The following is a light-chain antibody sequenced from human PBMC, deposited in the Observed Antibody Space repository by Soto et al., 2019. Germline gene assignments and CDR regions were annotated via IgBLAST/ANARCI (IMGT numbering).Light chain of an antibody. Sequence: QSVLTQPASVSGSPGQSITISCTGTSSDIGGYKYVSWYQQHPGKAPKLMIYEVSNRPSGVPDRFSGSKSGNTASLTISGLQAEDEADYYCCSYAGTYTLWVFGGGTKVTVL. J-gene: IGLJ3*02. V-gene: IGLV2-14*01. CDR3: CSYAGTYTLWV. CDR1: SSDIGGYKY. CDR2: EVS.